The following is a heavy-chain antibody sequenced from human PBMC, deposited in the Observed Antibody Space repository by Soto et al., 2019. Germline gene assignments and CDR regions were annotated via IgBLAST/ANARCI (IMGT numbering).Heavy chain of an antibody. CDR2: ISSSSSYI. Sequence: GSLRLSCAASGFTFYNYGMNWVRQAPGKGLEWVSSISSSSSYIYYADSVKGRFTISRDNAKNSLYLQMNSLRAEDTAVYYCARDWKYSYGNDYYYYGMDVWGQGTTVTVSS. CDR1: GFTFYNYG. V-gene: IGHV3-21*01. D-gene: IGHD5-18*01. J-gene: IGHJ6*02. CDR3: ARDWKYSYGNDYYYYGMDV.